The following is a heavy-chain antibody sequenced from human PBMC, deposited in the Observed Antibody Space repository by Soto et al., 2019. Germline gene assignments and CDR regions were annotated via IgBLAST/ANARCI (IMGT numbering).Heavy chain of an antibody. CDR3: ARQAISKLYSCPYYFEY. Sequence: AASVKVSCKASGGTFSSYAISWVRQAPGQGLEWMGGIIPIFGTANYAQKFQGRVTITADESTSTAYMELSSLRSEDTAVYYCARQAISKLYSCPYYFEYLYRLTMGTVSS. CDR1: GGTFSSYA. V-gene: IGHV1-69*13. J-gene: IGHJ4*02. CDR2: IIPIFGTA. D-gene: IGHD2-21*01.